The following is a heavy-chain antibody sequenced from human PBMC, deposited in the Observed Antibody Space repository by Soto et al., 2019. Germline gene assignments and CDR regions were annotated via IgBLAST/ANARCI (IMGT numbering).Heavy chain of an antibody. CDR1: GFTFSSYE. V-gene: IGHV3-48*03. CDR2: ISSSGRTI. CDR3: ARANGYSYGRFDY. Sequence: QTGGSLRLSCAASGFTFSSYEMNWVRQAPGKGLEWVSYISSSGRTIYYADSVKGRFTISRDNAKNSLYLQMNSLRAEDTAVYYFARANGYSYGRFDYWGQGTLVTVS. D-gene: IGHD5-18*01. J-gene: IGHJ4*02.